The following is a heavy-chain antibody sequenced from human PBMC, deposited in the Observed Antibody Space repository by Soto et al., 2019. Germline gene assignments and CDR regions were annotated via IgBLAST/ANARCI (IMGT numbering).Heavy chain of an antibody. Sequence: GSLRLCCAASEXTVRSYCMHWVRRSPGKGLVWVSRISGDGSSTTYADAVRCRFTISRDNAKNTVYLQMDRLRAEDTDVYYGARSLPGTYGAFDLWGQGTMGPVS. D-gene: IGHD1-7*01. J-gene: IGHJ3*01. CDR1: EXTVRSYC. V-gene: IGHV3-74*01. CDR3: ARSLPGTYGAFDL. CDR2: ISGDGSST.